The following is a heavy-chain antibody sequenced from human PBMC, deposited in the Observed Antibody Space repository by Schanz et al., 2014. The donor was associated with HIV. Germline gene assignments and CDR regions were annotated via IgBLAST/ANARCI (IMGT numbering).Heavy chain of an antibody. D-gene: IGHD3-10*01. CDR3: ARDPGRDEGIDY. Sequence: EVQLVESGGGLVKPGGSLRLSCAASGFTFMRHTMNWVRQAPGKGLEWVSSISRDPSYIYYADSVRGRFTISRDNYKNTVDLQMNNLRVEDTAVYYCARDPGRDEGIDYWGQGTLVTVSS. CDR1: GFTFMRHT. CDR2: ISRDPSYI. J-gene: IGHJ4*02. V-gene: IGHV3-21*01.